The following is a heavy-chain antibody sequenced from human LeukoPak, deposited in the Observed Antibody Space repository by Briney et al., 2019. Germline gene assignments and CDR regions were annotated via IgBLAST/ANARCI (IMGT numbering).Heavy chain of an antibody. V-gene: IGHV3-21*01. CDR1: GFTFSSYS. CDR3: ARDHYGDYVFDY. D-gene: IGHD4-17*01. CDR2: ISSSSSYI. J-gene: IGHJ4*02. Sequence: GGSLRLSCAASGFTFSSYSMNWVRKAPGKGLEWVSSISSSSSYIYYADSVKGRFTISRDNAKNSLYLQMNSLRAEDTAVYYCARDHYGDYVFDYWGQGTLVTVSS.